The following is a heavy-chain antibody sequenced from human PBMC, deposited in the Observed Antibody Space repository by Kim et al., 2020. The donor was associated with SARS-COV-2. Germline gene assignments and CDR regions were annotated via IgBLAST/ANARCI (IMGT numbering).Heavy chain of an antibody. V-gene: IGHV1-46*01. D-gene: IGHD2-21*01. Sequence: CSQNFQGKFTMTGDTSTTTVYMELTSLRSEDTATYYCARAPSDFYGMDVWGQGTPVTVSS. J-gene: IGHJ6*02. CDR3: ARAPSDFYGMDV.